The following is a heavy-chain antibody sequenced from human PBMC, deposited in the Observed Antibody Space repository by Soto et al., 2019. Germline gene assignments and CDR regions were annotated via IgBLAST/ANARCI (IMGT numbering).Heavy chain of an antibody. CDR1: GDSINSNYC. Sequence: QVQLQESGPGLVRPSGTLSLTCAVSGDSINSNYCWTWVRQPPGKGLEWIAEIYYSGGTSYNPSLKGRVTISMAKAKNQFSLNLTSVTAADTAMYYCARDTGWGLGYWGQGTLVTVSS. CDR3: ARDTGWGLGY. D-gene: IGHD6-19*01. CDR2: IYYSGGT. J-gene: IGHJ4*02. V-gene: IGHV4-4*02.